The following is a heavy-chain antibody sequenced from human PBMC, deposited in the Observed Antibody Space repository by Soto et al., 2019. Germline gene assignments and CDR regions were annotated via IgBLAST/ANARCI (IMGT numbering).Heavy chain of an antibody. V-gene: IGHV3-53*04. J-gene: IGHJ3*02. CDR2: IYRGGTT. D-gene: IGHD1-1*01. CDR1: GFSVSSGY. Sequence: EGQLVESGGDLVQPGGSLRLSCVASGFSVSSGYMNWVRQAPGKGPEWVSVIYRGGTTYEADFVKGRFTISRHDSKNTLYLQMNSLRPEDTAVYHCARANDFNAFDIWGPGTMVTVSS. CDR3: ARANDFNAFDI.